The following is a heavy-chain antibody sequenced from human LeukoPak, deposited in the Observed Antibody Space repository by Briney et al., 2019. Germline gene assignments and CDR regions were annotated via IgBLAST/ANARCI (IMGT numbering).Heavy chain of an antibody. V-gene: IGHV4-39*01. J-gene: IGHJ4*02. CDR2: IYYSGST. CDR3: ARPPYYDILTGYYVGDY. Sequence: SETLSLTCTVSGGSISSSSYYWGWIRQPPGKGLEWIGSIYYSGSTYYNPSLKGRVTISVDTSKNQFSLELSSVTAADTAVYYCARPPYYDILTGYYVGDYWGQGTLVTVSS. CDR1: GGSISSSSYY. D-gene: IGHD3-9*01.